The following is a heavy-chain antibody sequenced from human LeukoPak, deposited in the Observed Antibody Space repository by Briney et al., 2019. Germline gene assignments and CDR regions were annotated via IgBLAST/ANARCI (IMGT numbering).Heavy chain of an antibody. CDR3: ARLPSQGYSSSWYYFDY. D-gene: IGHD6-13*01. CDR1: GYRFTTYW. CDR2: IYPGDSDT. Sequence: GESLKISCKGSGYRFTTYWIGWVRQMPGKGLEWMGIIYPGDSDTRYSPSFQGQVTISADKSISTAYLQWSSLKASDTAMYYCARLPSQGYSSSWYYFDYWGQGTLVTVSS. V-gene: IGHV5-51*01. J-gene: IGHJ4*02.